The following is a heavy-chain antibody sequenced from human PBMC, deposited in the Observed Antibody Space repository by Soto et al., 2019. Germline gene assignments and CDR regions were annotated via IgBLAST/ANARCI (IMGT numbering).Heavy chain of an antibody. Sequence: SETLSLTCTVSGGSISSYYWSWIRQPPGKGLEWIGYIYYSGSTNYNPSLKSRVTISVDTSMNQFSLNLDSVTAVDSAVYYCVRGGYVHAFDYWGQGALVTVSS. CDR2: IYYSGST. CDR1: GGSISSYY. CDR3: VRGGYVHAFDY. V-gene: IGHV4-59*01. D-gene: IGHD5-12*01. J-gene: IGHJ4*02.